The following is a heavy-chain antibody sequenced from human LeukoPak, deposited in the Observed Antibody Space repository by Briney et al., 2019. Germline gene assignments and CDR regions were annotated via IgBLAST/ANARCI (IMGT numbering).Heavy chain of an antibody. V-gene: IGHV1-2*02. Sequence: ASVKVSCKASGYTFTGYYMHWVRQAPGQGLEWMGWINPNSGGTNYAQKFQGRVTITRDTSISTAYMELSRLRSDDTAVYYCARDGVLTTVTTGRNWFDPWGQGTLVTVSS. CDR1: GYTFTGYY. CDR2: INPNSGGT. D-gene: IGHD4-17*01. CDR3: ARDGVLTTVTTGRNWFDP. J-gene: IGHJ5*02.